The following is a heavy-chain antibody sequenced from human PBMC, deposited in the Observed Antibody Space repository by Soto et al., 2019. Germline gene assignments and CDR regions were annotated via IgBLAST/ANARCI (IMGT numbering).Heavy chain of an antibody. CDR2: ITAGNGKT. CDR3: ASSYSNYALIDYYYYGMDV. V-gene: IGHV1-3*01. CDR1: GYTFTTYA. D-gene: IGHD4-4*01. J-gene: IGHJ6*02. Sequence: ASVKVSCKASGYTFTTYALHWVRQAPGQQGQRLEWLGRITAGNGKTTYSQKFQDRVTITRDAFATTAYMELSRLTSEDTAVYYCASSYSNYALIDYYYYGMDVWGQRTTVTVSS.